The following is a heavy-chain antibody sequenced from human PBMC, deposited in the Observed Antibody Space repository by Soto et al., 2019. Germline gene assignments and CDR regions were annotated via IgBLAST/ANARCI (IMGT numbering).Heavy chain of an antibody. D-gene: IGHD2-15*01. V-gene: IGHV1-46*01. Sequence: ASVKASCKAIGYSFTSHYMHWVRQAPGQELEWMGVIHPNVSPTAYAQNFQGRLVLTTDTAASTVYMCLSILRSDDTAVYDCARDHSYEDSYCWLDPCGQETLVRVSS. CDR1: GYSFTSHY. CDR2: IHPNVSPT. CDR3: ARDHSYEDSYCWLDP. J-gene: IGHJ5*02.